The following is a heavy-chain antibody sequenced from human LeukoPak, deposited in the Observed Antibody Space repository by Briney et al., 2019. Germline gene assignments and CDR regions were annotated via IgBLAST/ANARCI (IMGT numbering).Heavy chain of an antibody. CDR1: GGSFSGYY. V-gene: IGHV4-59*10. D-gene: IGHD3-16*02. Sequence: SETLSLTCAVYGGSFSGYYWSWIRQPAGKGLEWIGRIYTSGSTNYNPSLKSRVTISVDTSKNQFSLKLSSVTAADTAVYYCARRSYYDYVWGSYQDAFDIWGQGTMVTVSS. J-gene: IGHJ3*02. CDR3: ARRSYYDYVWGSYQDAFDI. CDR2: IYTSGST.